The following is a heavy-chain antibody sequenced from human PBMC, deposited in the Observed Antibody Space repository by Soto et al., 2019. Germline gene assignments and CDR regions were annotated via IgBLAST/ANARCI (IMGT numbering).Heavy chain of an antibody. V-gene: IGHV1-8*01. CDR2: MNPNSGNT. Sequence: ASVKVSCKASGYTFTSYDINWVRQATGQGLEWMGWMNPNSGNTGYAQKFQGRVTMTRNTSISTAYMELSSLRSEDTAVYYCARKYYDFWRFDPWGQGTLVTVSS. CDR1: GYTFTSYD. CDR3: ARKYYDFWRFDP. J-gene: IGHJ5*02. D-gene: IGHD3-3*01.